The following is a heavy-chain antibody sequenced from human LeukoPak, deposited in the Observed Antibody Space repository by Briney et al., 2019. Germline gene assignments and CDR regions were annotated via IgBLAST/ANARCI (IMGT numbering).Heavy chain of an antibody. CDR3: ARHPHPTVVPAPEWFDP. J-gene: IGHJ5*02. D-gene: IGHD2-2*01. CDR1: GGSISSYY. CDR2: IYTSGST. V-gene: IGHV4-4*09. Sequence: SETLSLTCTVSGGSISSYYWSWIRQPPGKGLEWIGYIYTSGSTNCNPSLKSRVTISVDTSKNQFSLKLSSVTAADTAVYYCARHPHPTVVPAPEWFDPWGQGTLVTVSS.